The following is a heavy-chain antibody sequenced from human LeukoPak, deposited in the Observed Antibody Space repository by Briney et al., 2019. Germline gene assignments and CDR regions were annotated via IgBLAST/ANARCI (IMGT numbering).Heavy chain of an antibody. J-gene: IGHJ4*02. CDR1: GGSISSYY. Sequence: SETLSLTCTVAGGSISSYYWSWIRQPPGKGLEWIGYIYYSGSANYNPSLKSRVTISVDTSKNQFSLKLISVTAADTAVYYCARHSRGNNWPFDYWGQGTLVTVSS. CDR3: ARHSRGNNWPFDY. CDR2: IYYSGSA. D-gene: IGHD1-1*01. V-gene: IGHV4-59*08.